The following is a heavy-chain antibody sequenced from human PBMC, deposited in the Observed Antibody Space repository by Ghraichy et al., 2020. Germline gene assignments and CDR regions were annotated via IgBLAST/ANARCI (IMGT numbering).Heavy chain of an antibody. Sequence: SQTLSLTCTVSGGSISSTSYYWSWIRQPPGKGLEWIGSVYYTGSTHYNPSLKSRVTISVDTSKKQFSLKLSSVTAADTAVYYCARDLSRYDFWSGYYRADYYDYGMDVWGQGTTVTVSS. D-gene: IGHD3-3*01. CDR2: VYYTGST. J-gene: IGHJ6*02. CDR1: GGSISSTSYY. CDR3: ARDLSRYDFWSGYYRADYYDYGMDV. V-gene: IGHV4-39*07.